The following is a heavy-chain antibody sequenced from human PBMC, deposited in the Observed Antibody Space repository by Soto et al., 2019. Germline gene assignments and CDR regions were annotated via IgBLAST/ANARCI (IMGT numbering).Heavy chain of an antibody. CDR3: ARGGDDGSGVAFDL. J-gene: IGHJ3*01. Sequence: QVQLQESGPGLVKPSGTLSLTCDVSSGSISTSYWWSWVRQPPGKGLEGIGEIFHSGITNYNTSRKIRVTVSVYKSTGQLSLKRNYVAAADTAFYFCARGGDDGSGVAFDLCGEGTLVTVSS. CDR2: IFHSGIT. CDR1: SGSISTSYW. V-gene: IGHV4-4*02. D-gene: IGHD2-21*01.